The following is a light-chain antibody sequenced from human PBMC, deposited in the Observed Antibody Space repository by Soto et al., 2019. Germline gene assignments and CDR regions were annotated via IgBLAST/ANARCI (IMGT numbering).Light chain of an antibody. V-gene: IGKV3-15*01. CDR3: QQDNNWPPWT. Sequence: EIVMTQSPATLSVSPGERATLSCSASQSVSSNLAWYQQKPGQAPRLLIYGASTRATGIPARFSGSGSGTEFTITISSLQSEDFAVYYCQQDNNWPPWTFGQGTKVEIK. J-gene: IGKJ1*01. CDR2: GAS. CDR1: QSVSSN.